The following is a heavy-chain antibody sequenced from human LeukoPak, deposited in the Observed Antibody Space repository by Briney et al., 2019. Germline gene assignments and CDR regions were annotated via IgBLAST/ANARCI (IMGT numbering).Heavy chain of an antibody. V-gene: IGHV3-30-3*01. CDR1: GFTFSNFA. CDR2: ISYDATNK. J-gene: IGHJ4*02. Sequence: GGSLRLSCAASGFTFSNFAMHWVRQAPGKGLEWVAVISYDATNKYYIDSVKGRFTISRDNSKNTVYLQMNSLRPEDTAVYYCARDHGQGDESWGPFDYWGQGTLVTVSS. D-gene: IGHD5-24*01. CDR3: ARDHGQGDESWGPFDY.